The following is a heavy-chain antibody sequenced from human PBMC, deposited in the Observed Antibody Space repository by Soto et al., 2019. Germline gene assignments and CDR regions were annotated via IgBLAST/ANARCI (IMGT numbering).Heavy chain of an antibody. V-gene: IGHV4-31*03. Sequence: SETLSLTCTVSGGSISSGVYYWSWIRQHPGKGLEWIGYIYYSGSTYYNPSLKSRVTISVDTSKDQFSLKLSSVTAADTAVYYCASYCSSTSCYTPRKGYYGMDVWGQGTTVTVSS. D-gene: IGHD2-2*02. CDR2: IYYSGST. J-gene: IGHJ6*02. CDR3: ASYCSSTSCYTPRKGYYGMDV. CDR1: GGSISSGVYY.